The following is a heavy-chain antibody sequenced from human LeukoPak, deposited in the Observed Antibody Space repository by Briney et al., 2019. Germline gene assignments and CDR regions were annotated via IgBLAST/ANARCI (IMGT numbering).Heavy chain of an antibody. CDR2: ISSSGSTI. V-gene: IGHV3-48*01. Sequence: PGGSLRLSCAASGFTISYYSMNWVRQAPGKGLEWVSYISSSGSTIYYADSVKGRLTISRDNAKNSLYLQMNSLRAEDTAVYYCARGAYYYDSSTYLSDVAYWGQGTLVTVSS. D-gene: IGHD3-22*01. CDR1: GFTISYYS. J-gene: IGHJ4*02. CDR3: ARGAYYYDSSTYLSDVAY.